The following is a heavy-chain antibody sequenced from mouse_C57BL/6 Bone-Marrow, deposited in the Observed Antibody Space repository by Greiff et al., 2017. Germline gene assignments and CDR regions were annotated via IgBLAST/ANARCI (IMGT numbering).Heavy chain of an antibody. CDR1: GYTFTSYW. J-gene: IGHJ3*01. D-gene: IGHD2-4*01. CDR3: AIITYDYDGFAD. Sequence: QVQLQQPGAELVMPGASVKLSCKASGYTFTSYWMHWVKQRPGQGLEWIGEIDPSDSYTNYNQKFTGKSTLTVDKSSSTDCMQLSSLTSEDSAVYYCAIITYDYDGFADWGQGTLVTVSA. CDR2: IDPSDSYT. V-gene: IGHV1-69*01.